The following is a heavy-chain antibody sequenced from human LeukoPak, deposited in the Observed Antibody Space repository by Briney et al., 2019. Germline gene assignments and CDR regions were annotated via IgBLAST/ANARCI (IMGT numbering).Heavy chain of an antibody. CDR2: IYTSGST. CDR1: GGSISSGSYY. CDR3: ARDGRSIIWSGVPDNWFDP. J-gene: IGHJ5*02. D-gene: IGHD3-10*01. V-gene: IGHV4-61*02. Sequence: SETLSLTCTVSGGSISSGSYYWSWIRQPAGKGLEWIGRIYTSGSTNYNPSLKSRVTISVDTSKNQFSLKLSSVTAADTAVYYCARDGRSIIWSGVPDNWFDPWGQGTLVTVSS.